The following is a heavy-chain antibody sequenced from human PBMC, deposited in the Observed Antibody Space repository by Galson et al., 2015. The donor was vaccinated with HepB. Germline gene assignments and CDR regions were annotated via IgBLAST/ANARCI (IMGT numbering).Heavy chain of an antibody. CDR2: IKSKTDGGTT. CDR1: RFTFSNAW. CDR3: TTVVLEWELLQGNDY. J-gene: IGHJ4*02. D-gene: IGHD1-26*01. Sequence: SLRLSCAASRFTFSNAWMSWVRQAPGKGLEWVGRIKSKTDGGTTDYAAPVKGRFTISRDDSKNTLYLQMNSLKTEDTAVYYCTTVVLEWELLQGNDYWGQGTLVTVSS. V-gene: IGHV3-15*01.